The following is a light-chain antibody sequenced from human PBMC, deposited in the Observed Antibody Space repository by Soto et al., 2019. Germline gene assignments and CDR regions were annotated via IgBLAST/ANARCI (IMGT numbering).Light chain of an antibody. J-gene: IGKJ1*01. Sequence: DIQMTQSPSSLSASVGDRVTITCRASHTITTYLNWYQQKPGKAPSLLIYAASSFHTGVPSRFSGSGSGTDFTLTISSLQPEDFATYYCQQSYSTPWTFGQGTKVEIK. V-gene: IGKV1-39*01. CDR3: QQSYSTPWT. CDR1: HTITTY. CDR2: AAS.